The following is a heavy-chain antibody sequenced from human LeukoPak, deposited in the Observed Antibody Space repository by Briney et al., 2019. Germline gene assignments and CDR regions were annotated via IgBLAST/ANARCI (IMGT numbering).Heavy chain of an antibody. CDR1: GFTFSIYA. J-gene: IGHJ4*02. V-gene: IGHV3-23*01. D-gene: IGHD3-10*01. Sequence: GGSLRLSCAASGFTFSIYAMSWVRQAPGKGLEWVSAISGSGGSTYYADSVKGRFTISRDNSKNTLYLQMNSLRAEDTAVYYCAKDLGLMVRGEFDYWGQGTLVTVSS. CDR2: ISGSGGST. CDR3: AKDLGLMVRGEFDY.